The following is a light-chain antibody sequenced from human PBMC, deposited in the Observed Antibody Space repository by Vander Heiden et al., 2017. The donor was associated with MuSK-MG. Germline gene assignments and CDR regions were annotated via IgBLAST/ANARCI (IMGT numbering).Light chain of an antibody. CDR1: QSIGSW. CDR2: KAS. V-gene: IGKV1-5*03. J-gene: IGKJ2*01. Sequence: DIQMTQSPSTLSASVGDRVTITCRASQSIGSWLAWYQQKPGKAPKLLIYKASSLEGGVPSRFSGSGSGTEFTLTISSLQPDDFATYYCQQYNSYPYNFGQGTKLEIK. CDR3: QQYNSYPYN.